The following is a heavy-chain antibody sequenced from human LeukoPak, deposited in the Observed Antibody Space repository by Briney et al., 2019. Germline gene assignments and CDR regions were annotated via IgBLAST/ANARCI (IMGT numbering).Heavy chain of an antibody. J-gene: IGHJ5*02. Sequence: PGGCQRLSHAACVFRLRSYNMKWVRQAPGRGLEWVSFICSSRCYIFYAESVKGRFTISRDNAKNSLYLQMDYLRAEDTTVDYCARVGGDIVVVPAAISSWGQGTLVTVS. D-gene: IGHD2-2*01. CDR2: ICSSRCYI. CDR1: VFRLRSYN. CDR3: ARVGGDIVVVPAAISS. V-gene: IGHV3-21*01.